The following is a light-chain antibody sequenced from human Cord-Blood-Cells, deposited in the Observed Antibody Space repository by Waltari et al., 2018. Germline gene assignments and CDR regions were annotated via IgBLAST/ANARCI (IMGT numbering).Light chain of an antibody. CDR2: GNS. V-gene: IGLV1-40*01. CDR1: SSNIGAGND. CDR3: QSYDSSLSGWV. J-gene: IGLJ3*02. Sequence: QSVLTQPPSVSGAPGQRVTISCTGSSSNIGAGNDVHRYQQLPGTAPKLLIYGNSNRPSGVPDRFSGSKSGTSASLAITGLQAEDEADYYCQSYDSSLSGWVFGGGTKLTVL.